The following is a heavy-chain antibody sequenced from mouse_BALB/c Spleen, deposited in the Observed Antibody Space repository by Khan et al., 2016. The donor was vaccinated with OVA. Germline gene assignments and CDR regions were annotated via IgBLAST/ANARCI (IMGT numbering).Heavy chain of an antibody. D-gene: IGHD2-2*01. CDR3: ARGGYGGFAY. CDR1: GYAFTSYI. V-gene: IGHV1S135*01. Sequence: EVQLQESGPELVKPGASVKVSCKASGYAFTSYIMYWVKQSHGKSLEWIGYLDPYNGGTSYNQKFKGKATLTVDKSSTTAYMHLNSLTSEDSAVYYCARGGYGGFAYWGQGTLVTVSA. CDR2: LDPYNGGT. J-gene: IGHJ3*01.